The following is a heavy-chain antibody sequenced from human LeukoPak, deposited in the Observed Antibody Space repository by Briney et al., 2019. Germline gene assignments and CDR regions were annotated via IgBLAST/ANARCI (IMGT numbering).Heavy chain of an antibody. CDR1: EYTFTNYY. Sequence: ASVKVSCKASEYTFTNYYMHWVRQAPGQGLEWMGIINPSGDSTSYAQKFQGRVTMTRDTSTSTVYMELSSLRSEDTAVYYCATPYYYGSGSSLYYFDYWGQGTLVTVSS. J-gene: IGHJ4*02. CDR2: INPSGDST. V-gene: IGHV1-46*01. D-gene: IGHD3-10*01. CDR3: ATPYYYGSGSSLYYFDY.